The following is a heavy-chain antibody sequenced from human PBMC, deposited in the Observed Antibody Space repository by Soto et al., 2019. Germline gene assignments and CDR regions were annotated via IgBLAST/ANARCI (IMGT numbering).Heavy chain of an antibody. Sequence: ASLNRAWKTAGNSLGTYASHWVRQAPEQRLQWMGWINVGSGNTKYAQDFQGRVTFTRDTAATTTFMELSSLRSEDAAVYYCARVPPWGDSGSFYIQHYDSWGQGTLVTVSS. V-gene: IGHV1-3*01. CDR1: GNSLGTYA. D-gene: IGHD3-10*01. J-gene: IGHJ5*01. CDR2: INVGSGNT. CDR3: ARVPPWGDSGSFYIQHYDS.